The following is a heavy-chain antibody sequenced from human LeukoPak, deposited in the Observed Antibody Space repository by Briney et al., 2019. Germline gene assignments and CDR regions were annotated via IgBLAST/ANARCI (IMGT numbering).Heavy chain of an antibody. CDR3: AKGGGDYGDYDPNYYYYYGMDV. CDR2: IRYDGSNK. J-gene: IGHJ6*02. CDR1: GFTFSSYG. Sequence: AGGPLRLSCAASGFTFSSYGMHWVPQAPGKGREGVAFIRYDGSNKYYADSVKGRFTISRDNSKHTLYLQMNSLRAEDTAVYYCAKGGGDYGDYDPNYYYYYGMDVWGQGTTVTVSS. D-gene: IGHD4-17*01. V-gene: IGHV3-30*02.